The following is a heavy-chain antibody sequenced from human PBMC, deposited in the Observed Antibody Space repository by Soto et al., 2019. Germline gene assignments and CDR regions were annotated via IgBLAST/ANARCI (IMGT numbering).Heavy chain of an antibody. CDR3: ARSGSSHRVWFDP. Sequence: SETLSLTCTVSGGSISSYDWSWIRQPAGKGLEWIGRIYTSGSTNYNPSLKSRVTMSVDTSKNKFSLKLSSVTAADTAVYYCARSGSSHRVWFDPWGQGTMVTVSS. CDR1: GGSISSYD. J-gene: IGHJ5*02. CDR2: IYTSGST. D-gene: IGHD1-26*01. V-gene: IGHV4-4*07.